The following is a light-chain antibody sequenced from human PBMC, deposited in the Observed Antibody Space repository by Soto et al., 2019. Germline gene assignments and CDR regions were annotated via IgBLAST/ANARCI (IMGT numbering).Light chain of an antibody. CDR3: AAWDDSLNGRV. V-gene: IGLV1-44*01. CDR2: SNN. CDR1: SSNIGSNT. J-gene: IGLJ1*01. Sequence: QSVLTQPPSASGTPGQRVTISCSGSSSNIGSNTVNWYQQLPGTAPKLLIYSNNXRPSGVPDRFSGSKSGTSASLAISGLXXXXXXXXXCAAWDDSLNGRVFGTGTKLTVL.